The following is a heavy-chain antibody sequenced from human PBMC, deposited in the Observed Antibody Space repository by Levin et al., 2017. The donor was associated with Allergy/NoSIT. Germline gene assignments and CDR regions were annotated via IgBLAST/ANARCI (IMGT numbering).Heavy chain of an antibody. V-gene: IGHV3-7*01. J-gene: IGHJ4*02. CDR3: ARDCGDDCYSY. CDR2: IKQDGSEK. CDR1: GFTFSSYW. D-gene: IGHD2-21*02. Sequence: GGSLRLSCAASGFTFSSYWMSWVRQAPGKGLELVANIKQDGSEKYHVDSVKGRFTISRDNAKNSLYLQMNSLRAEDTGVYYCARDCGDDCYSYWGQGTLVTVSS.